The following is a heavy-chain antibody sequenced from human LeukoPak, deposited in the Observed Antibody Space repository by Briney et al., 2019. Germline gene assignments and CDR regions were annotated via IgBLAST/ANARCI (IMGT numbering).Heavy chain of an antibody. Sequence: PSETLSLTCTVSGDSMTSYYWSWIRQPPGKGLECIGYVFSSGSANYNPSLKSRATISVYTSKNQFSLKLNSVTAADTAVYYCAGGPTIDKYYFGFWGQGTLVTVSS. V-gene: IGHV4-59*01. CDR2: VFSSGSA. J-gene: IGHJ4*02. CDR3: AGGPTIDKYYFGF. CDR1: GDSMTSYY. D-gene: IGHD1-1*01.